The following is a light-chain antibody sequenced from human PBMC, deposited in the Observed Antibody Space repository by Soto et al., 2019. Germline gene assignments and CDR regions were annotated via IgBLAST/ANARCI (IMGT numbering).Light chain of an antibody. CDR1: QTVNSDY. V-gene: IGKV3-20*01. J-gene: IGKJ2*01. CDR2: GVF. Sequence: ETVLTQSPGPVSLSPGERATLSCTTSQTVNSDYLAWYQQKPGQAPRLLIYGVFNRATGIPDRFSGSGSGTYFTLTISGLEPEDSAVYYCQHYDGSPRTFGQGTNLEI. CDR3: QHYDGSPRT.